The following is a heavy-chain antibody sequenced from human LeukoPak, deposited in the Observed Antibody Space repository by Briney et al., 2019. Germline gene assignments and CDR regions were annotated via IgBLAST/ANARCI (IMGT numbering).Heavy chain of an antibody. CDR2: ISAYNGNT. D-gene: IGHD3-22*01. CDR3: ARGDTMIVVDAFDI. J-gene: IGHJ3*02. CDR1: GYTFTSYG. Sequence: ASVKVSCKASGYTFTSYGISWVRQAPGQGLEWMGWISAYNGNTNYAQKLQGRVTMTTDTSTSTAYIELRSLRSDDTAVYYCARGDTMIVVDAFDIWGQGTMVTVSS. V-gene: IGHV1-18*01.